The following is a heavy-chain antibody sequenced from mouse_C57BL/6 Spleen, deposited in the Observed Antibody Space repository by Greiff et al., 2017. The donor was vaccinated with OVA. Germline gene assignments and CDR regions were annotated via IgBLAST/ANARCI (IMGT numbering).Heavy chain of an antibody. CDR2: IRNKANGYTT. D-gene: IGHD2-1*01. CDR3: ARYRYGKGYFDY. V-gene: IGHV7-3*01. J-gene: IGHJ2*01. Sequence: EVKLMESGGGLVQPGGSLSLSCAASGFTFTDYYMSWVRQPPGKALEWLGFIRNKANGYTTEYSASVKGRFTISRDNSQSILYLQMNALRAEDSATYYCARYRYGKGYFDYWGQGTTLTVSS. CDR1: GFTFTDYY.